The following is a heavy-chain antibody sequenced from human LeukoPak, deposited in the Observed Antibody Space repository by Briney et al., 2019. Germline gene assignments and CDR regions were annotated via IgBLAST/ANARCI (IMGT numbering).Heavy chain of an antibody. V-gene: IGHV3-30-3*01. Sequence: GGSLRLSCAASGFTFSSYAMHWVRQAPGKGLEWVAVISYDGSNKYYADSVKGRFTISRDNSKNTLYLQMNSLRAEDTAVYYCASNTYDILTGYHTLDYWGQGTLVTVSS. CDR3: ASNTYDILTGYHTLDY. CDR1: GFTFSSYA. CDR2: ISYDGSNK. D-gene: IGHD3-9*01. J-gene: IGHJ4*02.